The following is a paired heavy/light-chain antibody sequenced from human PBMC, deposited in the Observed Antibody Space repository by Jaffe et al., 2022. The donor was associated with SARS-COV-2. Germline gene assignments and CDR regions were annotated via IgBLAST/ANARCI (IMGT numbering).Light chain of an antibody. J-gene: IGLJ3*02. CDR1: SGHSSYA. V-gene: IGLV4-69*01. CDR2: LNSDGSH. Sequence: QLVLTQSPSASASLGASVKLTCTLSSGHSSYAIAWHQQQPEKGPRYLMKLNSDGSHTKGDGIPDRFSGSSSGAERYLTISSLQSEDEADYYCQTWDTGFQVFGGGTQLTVL. CDR3: QTWDTGFQV.
Heavy chain of an antibody. CDR3: ARVRFSIYGGNRLYYFDC. V-gene: IGHV3-7*01. Sequence: EVQLVESGGGLVQPGGSLRLSCAASGFTFSSYWMSWVRQAPGKGLEWVANIKQDGSENYYVDSVKGRFTISRDNAKNSLYLQMNSLRAEDTAVYYCARVRFSIYGGNRLYYFDCWGQGTLVTVSS. CDR2: IKQDGSEN. J-gene: IGHJ4*02. CDR1: GFTFSSYW. D-gene: IGHD4-17*01.